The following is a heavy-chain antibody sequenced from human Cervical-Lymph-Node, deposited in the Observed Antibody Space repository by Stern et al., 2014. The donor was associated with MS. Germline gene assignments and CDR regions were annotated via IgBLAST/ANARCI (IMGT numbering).Heavy chain of an antibody. Sequence: QAQPQESGPGLVKPSETLSLTCTVSGGSISSSYWSWIRQAPGKGLEWIGCIYYSGSTNYNPSLKSRVHISLDTSKNQFCLKLSSVTAADTAVYYCARLKSIGYYDSNGYYAFDIWGQGTMVTVSS. CDR2: IYYSGST. CDR1: GGSISSSY. CDR3: ARLKSIGYYDSNGYYAFDI. D-gene: IGHD3-22*01. V-gene: IGHV4-59*01. J-gene: IGHJ3*02.